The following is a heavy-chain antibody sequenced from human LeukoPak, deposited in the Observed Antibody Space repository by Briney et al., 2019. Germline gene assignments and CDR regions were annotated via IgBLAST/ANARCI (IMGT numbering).Heavy chain of an antibody. CDR3: ARGGYCSSTSCYVFDS. Sequence: SETLSLTCTVSGGSINFYYWSWIRRPPGKGLEWIGYIYYSGSTNYNPSLNSRVTISLDTSKNQFSLRLDSVTAADTALYYCARGGYCSSTSCYVFDSWGQGTLVTVSS. CDR2: IYYSGST. CDR1: GGSINFYY. J-gene: IGHJ4*02. V-gene: IGHV4-59*12. D-gene: IGHD2-2*01.